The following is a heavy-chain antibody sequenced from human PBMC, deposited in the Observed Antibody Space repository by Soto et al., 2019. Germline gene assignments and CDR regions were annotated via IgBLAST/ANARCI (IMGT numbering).Heavy chain of an antibody. J-gene: IGHJ4*02. V-gene: IGHV4-39*01. CDR1: GGSISSSSYY. D-gene: IGHD2-15*01. CDR2: IYYSGST. Sequence: QLQLQESGPGLVKPSETLSLTCTVSGGSISSSSYYWGWIRQPPGKGLEWIGSIYYSGSTYYNPSLKRRVTISVDTSKNQFSLKLSSVTAADTAVYYCARHRSVVAATLLEDYWGQGTLVTVSS. CDR3: ARHRSVVAATLLEDY.